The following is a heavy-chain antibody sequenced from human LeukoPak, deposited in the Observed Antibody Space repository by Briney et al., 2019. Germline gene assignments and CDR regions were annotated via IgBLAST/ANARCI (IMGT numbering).Heavy chain of an antibody. CDR2: ISYDGNTI. V-gene: IGHV3-30-3*01. CDR1: EFTFSNYA. J-gene: IGHJ6*02. D-gene: IGHD2/OR15-2a*01. CDR3: ARDVLKIRLGPLYGMDV. Sequence: PGGSLRLSCAASEFTFSNYALHWVRQAPGKGLQWVAVISYDGNTIHYADSVKGRFIISGDTSKNTLYLQMNSLRAEDTAVYYCARDVLKIRLGPLYGMDVWGQGTTVTVSS.